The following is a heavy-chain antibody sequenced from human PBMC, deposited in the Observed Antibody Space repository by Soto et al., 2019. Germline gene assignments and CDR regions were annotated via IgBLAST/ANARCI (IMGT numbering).Heavy chain of an antibody. Sequence: QLQLQESGPGLVKPSETLSLTCTVSGGSISSSSYYWGWIRQPPGKGLEWIGSIYYSGSTYYNPSLKSRVTISVDTSKNQFSLKLSSVTAADTAVYYCTRNAWYNWKQRGDNSFDPWGQGTLVTVSS. J-gene: IGHJ5*02. D-gene: IGHD1-20*01. CDR2: IYYSGST. V-gene: IGHV4-39*01. CDR3: TRNAWYNWKQRGDNSFDP. CDR1: GGSISSSSYY.